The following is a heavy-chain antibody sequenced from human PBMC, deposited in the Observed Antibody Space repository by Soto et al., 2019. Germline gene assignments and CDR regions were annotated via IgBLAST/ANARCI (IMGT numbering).Heavy chain of an antibody. CDR3: ARHTYSGYDWGAHDY. V-gene: IGHV4-39*01. J-gene: IGHJ4*02. Sequence: SETLSLTCTVSGGSISSSSYYWGWIRQPPGKGLEWIGSIYYSGSTYYNPSLKSRVTISVDTSKNQFSLKLSSVTAADTAVYYCARHTYSGYDWGAHDYWGQGTLVTVSS. D-gene: IGHD5-12*01. CDR1: GGSISSSSYY. CDR2: IYYSGST.